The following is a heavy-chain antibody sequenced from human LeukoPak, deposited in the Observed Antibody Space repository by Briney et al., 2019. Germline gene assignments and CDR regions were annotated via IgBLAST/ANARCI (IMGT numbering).Heavy chain of an antibody. CDR2: IRGGGGNT. D-gene: IGHD2-2*01. V-gene: IGHV3-23*01. CDR3: ARYCSGTCYSGFEY. J-gene: IGHJ4*02. Sequence: PGGSLRLSCAASGFTVSNYAMSWVRQAPGKGLEWVSTIRGGGGNTYYVDSVKGRFTISRDTSKNTLYLQMNSLRAEDTALYYCARYCSGTCYSGFEYWGQGTLVTVSS. CDR1: GFTVSNYA.